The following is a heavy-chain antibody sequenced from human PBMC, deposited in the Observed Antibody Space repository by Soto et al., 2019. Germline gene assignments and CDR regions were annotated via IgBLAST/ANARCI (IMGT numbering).Heavy chain of an antibody. CDR2: INHSGST. CDR1: GGSFSGYY. J-gene: IGHJ4*02. CDR3: ARSRVLWELRGRRIAAYYFDY. V-gene: IGHV4-34*01. Sequence: SETLSLTCAVYGGSFSGYYWSWIRQPPGKGLEWIGEINHSGSTNYNPSLKSRVTISVDTSKNQFSLKLSSVTAADTAVYYCARSRVLWELRGRRIAAYYFDYWGQGTLVTVSS. D-gene: IGHD1-26*01.